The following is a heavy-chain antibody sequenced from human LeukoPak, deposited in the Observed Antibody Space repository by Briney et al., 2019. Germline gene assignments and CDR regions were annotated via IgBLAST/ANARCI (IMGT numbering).Heavy chain of an antibody. J-gene: IGHJ3*02. CDR3: ARVKTSGWLDAFDI. CDR2: IWYDGSNK. V-gene: IGHV3-33*01. CDR1: GFTFSSYG. Sequence: QPGRSLRLSCAASGFTFSSYGMHWVRQAPGKGLEWVAVIWYDGSNKYYADSVKGRFTISRDNSKNTLYLQMNSLRAEDTAVYYCARVKTSGWLDAFDIWGQGTMVTVSS. D-gene: IGHD6-19*01.